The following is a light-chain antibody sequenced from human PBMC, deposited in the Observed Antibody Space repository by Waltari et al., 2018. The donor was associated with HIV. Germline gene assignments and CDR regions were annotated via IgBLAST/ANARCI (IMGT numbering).Light chain of an antibody. CDR2: SNK. V-gene: IGLV1-44*01. J-gene: IGLJ2*01. CDR3: GAWDDSLHGPL. CDR1: NSNIGNNP. Sequence: QSVLTQPPSASGTPGQRVTISCSGSNSNIGNNPVEWYQQLPGTAPKLLIHSNKRPPSGVPDRFSGSKSGTSGSLAISGLQSEDEADYYCGAWDDSLHGPLFGGGTKLTVL.